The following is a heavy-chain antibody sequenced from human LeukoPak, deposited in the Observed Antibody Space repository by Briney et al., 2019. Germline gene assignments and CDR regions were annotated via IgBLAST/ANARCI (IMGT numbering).Heavy chain of an antibody. V-gene: IGHV1-2*02. D-gene: IGHD6-13*01. CDR3: ARSYSSSWYDMSAFDI. J-gene: IGHJ3*02. CDR2: INPNSGGT. Sequence: GASVKVSCKASGYTFTGYYIHWVRQAPGQGLEWMGWINPNSGGTNYAQKLQGRVTMTRDTSISTAYMELSRLRSDDTAVYYCARSYSSSWYDMSAFDIWGQGTMVTVSS. CDR1: GYTFTGYY.